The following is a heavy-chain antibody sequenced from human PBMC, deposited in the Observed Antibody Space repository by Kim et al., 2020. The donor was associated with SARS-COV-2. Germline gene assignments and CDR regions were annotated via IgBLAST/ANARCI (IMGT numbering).Heavy chain of an antibody. CDR2: INPSGGST. CDR3: ASEYYDILTGYPYLDY. CDR1: GYTFTSYY. V-gene: IGHV1-46*01. J-gene: IGHJ4*02. Sequence: SVKVSCKASGYTFTSYYMHWVRQAPGQGLEWMGIINPSGGSTSYAQKFQGRVTMTRDTSTSTVYMELSSLRSEDTAVYYCASEYYDILTGYPYLDYWGQGTLVTVSS. D-gene: IGHD3-9*01.